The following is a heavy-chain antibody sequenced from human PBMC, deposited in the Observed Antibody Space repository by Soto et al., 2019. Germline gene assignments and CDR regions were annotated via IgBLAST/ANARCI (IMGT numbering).Heavy chain of an antibody. V-gene: IGHV3-33*01. Sequence: GGSLRLSCSASGFTFSSHGMHWARQAPGKGLEWVAVIWYDGSNKYYADSVKGRFTISRDNSKNTLYLQMNSLRAEDTAVYYCARAYYYDSGAYQNAFDIWGQGTMVTVSS. CDR2: IWYDGSNK. J-gene: IGHJ3*02. CDR1: GFTFSSHG. CDR3: ARAYYYDSGAYQNAFDI. D-gene: IGHD3-22*01.